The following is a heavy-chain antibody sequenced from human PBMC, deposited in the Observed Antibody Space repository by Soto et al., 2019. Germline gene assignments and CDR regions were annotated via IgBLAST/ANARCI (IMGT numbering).Heavy chain of an antibody. CDR1: GYTFTGYY. Sequence: GASVKVSCKASGYTFTGYYMHWVRQAPGQGLEWMGWINPNSGGTNYAQKFQGWVTMTRDTSISTAYMELSRLRSDDTAVYYCARDIRGYSGYEPLFDYWGQGTLVTVSS. D-gene: IGHD5-12*01. CDR3: ARDIRGYSGYEPLFDY. CDR2: INPNSGGT. J-gene: IGHJ4*02. V-gene: IGHV1-2*04.